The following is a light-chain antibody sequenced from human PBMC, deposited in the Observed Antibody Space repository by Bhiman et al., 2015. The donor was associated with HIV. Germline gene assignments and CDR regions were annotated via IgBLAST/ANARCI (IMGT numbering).Light chain of an antibody. CDR1: SSDVGRYNL. J-gene: IGLJ1*01. V-gene: IGLV2-8*01. CDR2: EVT. Sequence: QSALTQPASVSGSPGQSIAISCTGTSSDVGRYNLVSWYQQHPGKAPKLLLYEVTKRPSGVPARFSGSKSGNTASLTVSGLQAEDEADYYCSSYAGSNNPYVFGTGTKVTVL. CDR3: SSYAGSNNPYV.